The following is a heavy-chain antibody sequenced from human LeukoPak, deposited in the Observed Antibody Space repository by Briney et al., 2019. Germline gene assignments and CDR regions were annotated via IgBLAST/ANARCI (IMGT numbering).Heavy chain of an antibody. CDR3: ASSYGSGILN. D-gene: IGHD3-10*01. CDR2: INHSGST. V-gene: IGHV4-34*01. J-gene: IGHJ4*02. CDR1: GGSFSGYY. Sequence: PSETLSLTCAVYGGSFSGYYWSWIRQPPGKGLEWIGEINHSGSTNYNPSLKSRVTISVDTSKNQFSPKLSSVTAADTAVYYCASSYGSGILNWGQGTLVTVSS.